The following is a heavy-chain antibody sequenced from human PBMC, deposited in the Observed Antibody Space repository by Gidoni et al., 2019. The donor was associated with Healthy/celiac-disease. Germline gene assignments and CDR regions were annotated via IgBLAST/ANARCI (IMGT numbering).Heavy chain of an antibody. CDR2: ISSSSSYI. CDR3: ARDGSTSSGWYPGN. V-gene: IGHV3-21*01. Sequence: EVQLVESGGGLVKPGGSLRLSCAASGFTFSSYSMNWVRQAPGKGLEWVSSISSSSSYINYADSVKGRFTISRDNAKNSLYLQMNSLRAEDTAVYYCARDGSTSSGWYPGNWGQGTLVTVSS. J-gene: IGHJ4*02. CDR1: GFTFSSYS. D-gene: IGHD6-19*01.